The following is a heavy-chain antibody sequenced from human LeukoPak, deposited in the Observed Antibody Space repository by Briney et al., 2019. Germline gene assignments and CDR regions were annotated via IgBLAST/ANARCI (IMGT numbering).Heavy chain of an antibody. V-gene: IGHV1-24*01. CDR1: GYTLTKLS. CDR2: FDPEDGET. J-gene: IGHJ4*02. CDR3: ATEGRIGDLLLWRGYYFDY. Sequence: GASVKVSCKVSGYTLTKLSMHWVRQAPGKGLEGRGGFDPEDGETIYAQKFQGRVTMTEDTSTDTAYMELSSLRSEDTAVYYCATEGRIGDLLLWRGYYFDYWGQGTLVTVSS. D-gene: IGHD3-10*01.